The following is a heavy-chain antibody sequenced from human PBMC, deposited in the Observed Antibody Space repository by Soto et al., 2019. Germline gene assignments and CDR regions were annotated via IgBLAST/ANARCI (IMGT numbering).Heavy chain of an antibody. CDR3: ARGEYSYGYFYGMDV. CDR2: IYYSGST. Sequence: SETLSLTCTVSGGSISSYYWSWIRQPPGKGLEWIGYIYYSGSTNYNPSLKSRVTISVDTSKNQFSLKLSSVTAADTAVYYCARGEYSYGYFYGMDVWGQGTTVTVSS. D-gene: IGHD5-18*01. V-gene: IGHV4-59*01. J-gene: IGHJ6*02. CDR1: GGSISSYY.